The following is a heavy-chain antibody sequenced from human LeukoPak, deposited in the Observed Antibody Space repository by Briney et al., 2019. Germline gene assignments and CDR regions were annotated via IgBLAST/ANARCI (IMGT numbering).Heavy chain of an antibody. CDR3: ARGGGDGLNWFDP. CDR1: GGSISSYY. V-gene: IGHV4-59*01. D-gene: IGHD5-24*01. J-gene: IGHJ5*02. CDR2: IYYSGST. Sequence: SVTLSLTCTGSGGSISSYYWSWIRQLPGKGLEWIGYIYYSGSTNYNPSHKSRVTIAVDTSKNQFSLKVSSVTAADTGVYYCARGGGDGLNWFDPWGQGTLVTVSS.